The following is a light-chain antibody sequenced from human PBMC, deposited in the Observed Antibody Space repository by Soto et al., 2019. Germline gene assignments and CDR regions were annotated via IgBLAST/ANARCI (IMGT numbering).Light chain of an antibody. CDR3: QQYGTSPIT. J-gene: IGKJ5*01. V-gene: IGKV3-20*01. Sequence: EIVLTQSPGTLSLSPGERATLSCRASQSVRSSYLAWYQQKPGQAPRLLIYGASSRATGIPDRFSGSGSGTDFTLTISRLEPEDFVVYYCQQYGTSPITFGQGTRLEIK. CDR1: QSVRSSY. CDR2: GAS.